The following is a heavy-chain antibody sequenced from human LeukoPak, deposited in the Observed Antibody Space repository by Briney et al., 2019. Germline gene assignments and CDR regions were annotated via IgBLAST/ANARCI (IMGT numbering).Heavy chain of an antibody. Sequence: SETLSLTCTVSGGSISTSSYYWGWVRQPPGKGLEWIGNIFYSGSTYYSPSLKSRVTISVDTSKNQFSLKLSSVTAADTAVYYCATIAVAGKGWFDPWGQGTLVTVSS. CDR1: GGSISTSSYY. D-gene: IGHD6-19*01. CDR2: IFYSGST. J-gene: IGHJ5*02. CDR3: ATIAVAGKGWFDP. V-gene: IGHV4-39*07.